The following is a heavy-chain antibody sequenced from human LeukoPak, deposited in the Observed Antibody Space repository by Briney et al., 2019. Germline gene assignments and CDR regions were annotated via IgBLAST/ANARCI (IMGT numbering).Heavy chain of an antibody. D-gene: IGHD4-17*01. CDR2: ISSGSSYI. J-gene: IGHJ4*02. CDR1: GFTFSTYS. CDR3: ASIYGDHAVDF. Sequence: GGSLRLSCAASGFTFSTYSMNWVRQAPGKGLEWVSSISSGSSYISYADSVKGRFTVPRDNAKNSLYLQMNSLRAEDTAVYYCASIYGDHAVDFWGQGTLVTVSS. V-gene: IGHV3-21*01.